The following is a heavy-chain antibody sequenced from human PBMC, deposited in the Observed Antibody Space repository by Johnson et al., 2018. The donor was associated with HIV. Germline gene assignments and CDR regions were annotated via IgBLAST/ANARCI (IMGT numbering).Heavy chain of an antibody. V-gene: IGHV3-11*04. CDR1: GFAFSDYY. Sequence: QVQLVESGGGLVKPGGSLRLSCAVSGFAFSDYYMSWIRQAPGKGLEWVSYISSSGGAIFYADSVKGRFTISRDNAKHSLSLQMNSLRVEDTAVYYCARGRGWSGSRVKAGDSWGQGTLVTVSS. J-gene: IGHJ3*02. CDR2: ISSSGGAI. CDR3: ARGRGWSGSRVKAGDS. D-gene: IGHD1-26*01.